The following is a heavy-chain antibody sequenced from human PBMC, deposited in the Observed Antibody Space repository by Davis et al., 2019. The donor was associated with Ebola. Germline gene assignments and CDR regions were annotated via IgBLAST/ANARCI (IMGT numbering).Heavy chain of an antibody. CDR2: INHDGSEK. Sequence: GESLKISCAASGFSFYSYWMTWVRQAPGKGLEWVANINHDGSEKYYVDSVKGRFTISRDNAKNSLYLQMNSLRAEDTAVYYCARDIRITMVRVGGMDVWGQGTTVTVSS. D-gene: IGHD3-10*01. CDR3: ARDIRITMVRVGGMDV. J-gene: IGHJ6*02. CDR1: GFSFYSYW. V-gene: IGHV3-7*03.